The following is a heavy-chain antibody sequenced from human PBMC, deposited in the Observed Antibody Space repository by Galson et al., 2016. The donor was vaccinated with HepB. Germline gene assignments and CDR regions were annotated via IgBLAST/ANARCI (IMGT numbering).Heavy chain of an antibody. Sequence: SLRLSCAVSGLIISTNYMSWVRQAPGSGLEWVSVIYSGGSTFYADSVKGRFTISRDNSKDTLYLQMSSLRAEDTALYYCAKPLKGDYGAPLDYWGQGTQVTVSP. CDR1: GLIISTNY. J-gene: IGHJ4*02. CDR2: IYSGGST. CDR3: AKPLKGDYGAPLDY. D-gene: IGHD4/OR15-4a*01. V-gene: IGHV3-53*01.